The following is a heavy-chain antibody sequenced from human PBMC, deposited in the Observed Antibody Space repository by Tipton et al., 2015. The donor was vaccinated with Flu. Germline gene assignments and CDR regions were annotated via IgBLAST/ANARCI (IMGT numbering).Heavy chain of an antibody. V-gene: IGHV4-61*02. CDR2: IYTHVKT. Sequence: TLSLTCTVSGDSISSGSYYWSWIRQPAGKGLEWIGRIYTHVKTNYNPSLKSRVTISTDTSTNQVSLKMNSVIAADTAVYYCARGTPGPSIRAYYFAIWGQGALVTVSS. D-gene: IGHD2-21*01. CDR1: GDSISSGSYY. J-gene: IGHJ4*02. CDR3: ARGTPGPSIRAYYFAI.